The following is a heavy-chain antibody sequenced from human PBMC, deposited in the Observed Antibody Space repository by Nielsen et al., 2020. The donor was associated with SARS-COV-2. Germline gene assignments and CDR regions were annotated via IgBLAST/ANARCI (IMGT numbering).Heavy chain of an antibody. J-gene: IGHJ6*02. Sequence: WIRQPPGKGLEWIGEINHSGSTYYNPSLKSRVTISVDTSKNQFSLKLSSVTAADTAVYYCARGKRYFDWLRDTENTLYYYYGMDVWGQGTTVTVSS. CDR3: ARGKRYFDWLRDTENTLYYYYGMDV. D-gene: IGHD3-9*01. CDR2: INHSGST. V-gene: IGHV4-34*01.